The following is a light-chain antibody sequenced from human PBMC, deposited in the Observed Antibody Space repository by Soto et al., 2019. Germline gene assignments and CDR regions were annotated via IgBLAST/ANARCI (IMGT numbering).Light chain of an antibody. CDR1: QSVMRN. CDR3: QQYNNWPPWT. Sequence: EIVMPQSQATLSVAPGERASLSCRASQSVMRNLSWYQQKPGQAPRLLIYGASTRATGIPATFSGSGSGTEFTLTISSLQSEDFAVYYCQQYNNWPPWTFGQGSKVDI. J-gene: IGKJ1*01. V-gene: IGKV3-15*01. CDR2: GAS.